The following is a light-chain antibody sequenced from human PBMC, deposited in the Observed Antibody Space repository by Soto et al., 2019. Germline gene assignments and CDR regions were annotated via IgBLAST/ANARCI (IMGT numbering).Light chain of an antibody. CDR3: ISYAGSNLWV. CDR2: EVS. J-gene: IGLJ3*02. V-gene: IGLV2-8*01. CDR1: SSDVGGYNY. Sequence: QSALTQPPSASGSPGQSVTISCTGTSSDVGGYNYVSWYQQHPGKAPKLMIYEVSKRPSGVPDRFSGSKSGNTASLTVSGLQAEDEADYYCISYAGSNLWVFGGGTKVTVL.